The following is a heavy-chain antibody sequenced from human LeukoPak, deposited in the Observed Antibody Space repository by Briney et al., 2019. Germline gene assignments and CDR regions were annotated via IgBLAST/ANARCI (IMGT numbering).Heavy chain of an antibody. V-gene: IGHV3-21*01. CDR2: ISSSSSYI. D-gene: IGHD6-13*01. J-gene: IGHJ5*02. CDR3: ARDLGSSSWKKGWFDP. Sequence: PGGSLRLSCAASGFTFSSYSMNWVRQAPGKGLEWVSSISSSSSYIYYADSVKGRFTISRDNAKNSLYLQMNSLRAEDTAVYYCARDLGSSSWKKGWFDPWGQGTLVTVSS. CDR1: GFTFSSYS.